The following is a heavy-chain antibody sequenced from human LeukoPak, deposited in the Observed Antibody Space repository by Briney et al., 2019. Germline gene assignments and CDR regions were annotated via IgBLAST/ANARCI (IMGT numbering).Heavy chain of an antibody. V-gene: IGHV3-23*01. CDR2: SSGSGAST. CDR3: ASSLY. CDR1: GFTFINYA. J-gene: IGHJ4*02. Sequence: QAGGSLRLSCVGSGFTFINYAMTWVRQSPGRGLEYVSSSSGSGASTHYADSVEGRFTISRDNSKNTLYLQMNSLRAEDTAVYYCASSLYWGQGTLVTVSS.